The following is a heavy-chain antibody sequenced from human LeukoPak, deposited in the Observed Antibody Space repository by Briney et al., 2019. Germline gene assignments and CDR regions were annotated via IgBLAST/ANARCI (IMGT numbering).Heavy chain of an antibody. CDR2: IWYDGSIK. D-gene: IGHD5-18*01. V-gene: IGHV3-33*01. J-gene: IGHJ6*02. Sequence: PGGSLRLSCAASGFTFSSYGMHWVRQAPGKGLEWVAVIWYDGSIKYYTDSVKGRFTISRDNSKNTLYLQMNSLRAEDTAVYYCARDNTAMYYYYYGMDVWGQGTTVTVSS. CDR3: ARDNTAMYYYYYGMDV. CDR1: GFTFSSYG.